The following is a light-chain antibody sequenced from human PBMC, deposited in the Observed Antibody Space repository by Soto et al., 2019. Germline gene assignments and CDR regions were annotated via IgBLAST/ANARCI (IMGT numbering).Light chain of an antibody. CDR2: GNS. CDR1: SSNIGAGYD. CDR3: QSYDSSRSGNVV. V-gene: IGLV1-40*01. Sequence: QSVLTQPPSVSGAPGQRVTISCTGSSSNIGAGYDVHWYQQLPGTAPKLLIYGNSNRPSGVPDRFSGSKSGTSASLAITGLQPEEEEADYCQSYDSSRSGNVVFGGGTKLTVL. J-gene: IGLJ2*01.